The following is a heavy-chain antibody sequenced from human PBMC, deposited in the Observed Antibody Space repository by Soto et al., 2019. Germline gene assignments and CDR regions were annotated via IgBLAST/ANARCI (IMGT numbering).Heavy chain of an antibody. V-gene: IGHV6-1*01. CDR3: ARGPSPLDP. Sequence: SQTRSLPCAISGDSVPSNSAAWKLIRQSPTRGLEWLGRTYYRSKWYSYYAPSVRGRITIKPDTSKNQFSLQLNSVIPDDTAIYYCARGPSPLDPWGQGILVTVS. CDR2: TYYRSKWYS. J-gene: IGHJ5*02. CDR1: GDSVPSNSAA.